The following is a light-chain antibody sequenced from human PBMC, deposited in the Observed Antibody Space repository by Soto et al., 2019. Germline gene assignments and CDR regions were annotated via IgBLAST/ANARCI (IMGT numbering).Light chain of an antibody. Sequence: DIQMSQSPSSLSASVGARVTITCRASQHVRNYVKWYVQKAGKAPEVLIYAASSLHSGVPSRVSGSESGTEIDLTINSLQTEDSSTYYCKQTYSSSLTCGGGTTVEI. CDR2: AAS. CDR3: KQTYSSSLT. V-gene: IGKV1-39*01. J-gene: IGKJ4*01. CDR1: QHVRNY.